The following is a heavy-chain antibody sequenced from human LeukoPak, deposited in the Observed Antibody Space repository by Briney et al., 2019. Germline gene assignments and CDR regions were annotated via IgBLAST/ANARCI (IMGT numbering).Heavy chain of an antibody. CDR2: IYSGGST. V-gene: IGHV3-66*01. D-gene: IGHD6-19*01. J-gene: IGHJ4*02. CDR3: ARVGQQWKPLDY. CDR1: GFTVSSSY. Sequence: GGSLRLPCVASGFTVSSSYMSWARQAPGKGLEWVAVIYSGGSTYYADSVKGRFTDSIDNYKNRLYLQMNSLRAEETAVYYCARVGQQWKPLDYWGQGTLVTVSS.